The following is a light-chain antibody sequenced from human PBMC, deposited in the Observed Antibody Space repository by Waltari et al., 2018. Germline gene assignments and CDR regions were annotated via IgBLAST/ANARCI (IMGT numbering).Light chain of an antibody. V-gene: IGLV1-40*01. CDR3: QSYDTSLSVV. J-gene: IGLJ2*01. Sequence: QSVLTQPPSVSGAPGQRVTIPCTRTGSNTGAGSDLHWYQQLPGKAPKLLIYGTSTRPLGVPDRYFGSQSGTSASLAITGLQAEDEADYYCQSYDTSLSVVFGGGTKLTVL. CDR1: GSNTGAGSD. CDR2: GTS.